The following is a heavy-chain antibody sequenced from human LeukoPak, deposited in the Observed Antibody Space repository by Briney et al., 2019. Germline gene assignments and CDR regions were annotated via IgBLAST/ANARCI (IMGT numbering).Heavy chain of an antibody. Sequence: SGGSLRLSCAASGFTVSSNYMSWVRQAPGKGLEWVSVIYSGGSTYYADSVKGRFTISRDNSKNTLYLQMNSLRAEDTAVYYCASHSSSPPMDYWGQGTLVTVSS. D-gene: IGHD6-13*01. V-gene: IGHV3-53*01. CDR3: ASHSSSPPMDY. CDR1: GFTVSSNY. J-gene: IGHJ4*02. CDR2: IYSGGST.